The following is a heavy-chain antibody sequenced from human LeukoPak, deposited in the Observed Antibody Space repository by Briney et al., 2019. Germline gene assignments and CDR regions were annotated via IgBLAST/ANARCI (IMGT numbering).Heavy chain of an antibody. V-gene: IGHV3-23*01. CDR2: ISGSGGST. D-gene: IGHD3-22*01. CDR3: AKERITMIVVVITREHYDY. J-gene: IGHJ4*02. CDR1: GFTFSSYA. Sequence: GGSLRLSCAASGFTFSSYAMSWVRQAPGKGLEWVSAISGSGGSTYYADSVKGRFTISRDNSKNTLYLQMNSLRAEDTAVYYCAKERITMIVVVITREHYDYWGQGTLVTVSS.